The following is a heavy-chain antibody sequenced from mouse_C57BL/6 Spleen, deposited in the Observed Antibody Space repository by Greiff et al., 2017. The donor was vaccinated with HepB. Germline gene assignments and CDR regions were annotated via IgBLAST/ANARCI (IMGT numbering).Heavy chain of an antibody. Sequence: EVKLQQSGAELVRPGASVKLSCTASGFNIKDDYMHWVKQRPEQGLEWIGWIDPENGDTEYASKIQGKATITADTSSNTAYLQLSSLTSEDTAVYYCTLYGSSYYFDYWGQGTTLTVSS. CDR2: IDPENGDT. V-gene: IGHV14-4*01. CDR3: TLYGSSYYFDY. D-gene: IGHD1-1*01. J-gene: IGHJ2*01. CDR1: GFNIKDDY.